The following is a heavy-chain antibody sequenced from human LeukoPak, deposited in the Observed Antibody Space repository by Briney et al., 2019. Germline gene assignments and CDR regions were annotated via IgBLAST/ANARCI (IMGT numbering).Heavy chain of an antibody. V-gene: IGHV3-30*04. Sequence: GGSLRVFCAASGFIFEDYAMHWVRQAPGKGLEWVAAIAFDDTDRYYIDSVKGRFTMSRDDSKNTLYLHMTSLRAEDTAVYYCANTVGGGVYYYDSRAHILHDAFDIWGQGTMVTVSS. CDR1: GFIFEDYA. J-gene: IGHJ3*02. CDR3: ANTVGGGVYYYDSRAHILHDAFDI. D-gene: IGHD3-22*01. CDR2: IAFDDTDR.